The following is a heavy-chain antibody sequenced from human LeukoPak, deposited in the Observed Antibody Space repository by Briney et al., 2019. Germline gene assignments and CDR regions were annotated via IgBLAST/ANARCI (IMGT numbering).Heavy chain of an antibody. J-gene: IGHJ4*02. CDR1: GFTFSSYS. D-gene: IGHD3-22*01. V-gene: IGHV3-21*06. Sequence: GGSLRLSCAASGFTFSSYSMNWVRQAPGKGLEWVSSISSSSSYIYYADSVKGRFTISRDNAKNSLYLQMNSLRAEDTAVYYCARDPPYYYDSSGYYQTDYWGQGTLVTVSS. CDR2: ISSSSSYI. CDR3: ARDPPYYYDSSGYYQTDY.